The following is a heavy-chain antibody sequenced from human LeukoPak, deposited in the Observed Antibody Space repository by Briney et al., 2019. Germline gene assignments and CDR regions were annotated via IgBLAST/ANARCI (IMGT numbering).Heavy chain of an antibody. D-gene: IGHD6-13*01. CDR2: ISANGDTI. J-gene: IGHJ4*02. Sequence: GGSLRLSCVASGFTFSSYAMGWVRQAPGKGLEGVSRISANGDTIKYADSVKGRFTISRDNAKNTVLLQMNSLRVDGTAVYYCAKEGRIAAGTGDYFDYWGQGTLVTVSS. CDR3: AKEGRIAAGTGDYFDY. CDR1: GFTFSSYA. V-gene: IGHV3-23*01.